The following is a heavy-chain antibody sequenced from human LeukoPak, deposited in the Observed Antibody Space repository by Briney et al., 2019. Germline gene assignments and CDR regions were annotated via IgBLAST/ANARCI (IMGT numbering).Heavy chain of an antibody. CDR2: IKQEGREK. V-gene: IGHV3-7*01. J-gene: IGHJ4*02. Sequence: GREGVXNIKQEGREKYYVDSVKGGFTISRDKEKKTLYVEMNRLRGEDTAVYYCARDRSHTYYYDSSGYGLFAYWGQGTLVTVSS. D-gene: IGHD3-22*01. CDR3: ARDRSHTYYYDSSGYGLFAY.